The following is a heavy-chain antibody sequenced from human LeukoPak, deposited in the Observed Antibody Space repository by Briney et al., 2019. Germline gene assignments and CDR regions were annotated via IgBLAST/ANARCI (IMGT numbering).Heavy chain of an antibody. D-gene: IGHD3-22*01. CDR2: VDNDGSDT. CDR3: ARESNYYDSSGYYYDYYYGMDV. Sequence: PGGSLRLSCAASGFTINNFWMHWVRHAPGKGLVWVSRVDNDGSDTKYAGSVKGRFTISRDNAKNTLYLQMNSLRAEDTAVYYCARESNYYDSSGYYYDYYYGMDVWGQGTTVTVSS. J-gene: IGHJ6*02. CDR1: GFTINNFW. V-gene: IGHV3-74*03.